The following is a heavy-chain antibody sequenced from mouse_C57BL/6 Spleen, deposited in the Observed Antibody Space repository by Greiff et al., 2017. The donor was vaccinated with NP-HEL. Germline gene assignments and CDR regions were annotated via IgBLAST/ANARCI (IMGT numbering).Heavy chain of an antibody. CDR3: ARPYYGNYEGFAY. CDR1: GYTFTSYW. V-gene: IGHV1-69*01. J-gene: IGHJ3*01. D-gene: IGHD2-10*01. Sequence: QVQRQQPGAELVMPGASVKLSCKASGYTFTSYWMHWVKQRPGQGLEWIGEIDPSDSYTNYNQKFKGKSTLTVDKSSSTAYMQLSSLTSEDSAVYYCARPYYGNYEGFAYWGQGTLVTVSA. CDR2: IDPSDSYT.